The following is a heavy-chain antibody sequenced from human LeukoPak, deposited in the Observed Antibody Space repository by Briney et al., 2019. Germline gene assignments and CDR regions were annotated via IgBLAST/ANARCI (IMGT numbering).Heavy chain of an antibody. Sequence: ASVKVSCKASGYTFTGHFIHWVRQAPGQGLEWMGRINPNSGATNATQKFQDRDNMTRDRSISTAFMELSGLRSDDTAIYYCARIDSGWFGVSFWGQGTLVTVSS. CDR2: INPNSGAT. CDR3: ARIDSGWFGVSF. CDR1: GYTFTGHF. V-gene: IGHV1-2*06. D-gene: IGHD6-19*01. J-gene: IGHJ4*02.